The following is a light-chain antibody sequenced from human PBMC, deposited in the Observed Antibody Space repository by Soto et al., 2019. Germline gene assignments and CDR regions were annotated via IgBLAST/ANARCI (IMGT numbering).Light chain of an antibody. CDR2: DAS. V-gene: IGKV1-5*01. CDR3: QQYNSYSPT. Sequence: IQMTQSPSTLSVSLGDRVTITCRASHTISSWLAWYQQKPGKAPKLLIYDASSLESGVPSRFSGSGSGTEFTLTISSLQPDDFATYYCQQYNSYSPTFGQGTKVDIK. J-gene: IGKJ1*01. CDR1: HTISSW.